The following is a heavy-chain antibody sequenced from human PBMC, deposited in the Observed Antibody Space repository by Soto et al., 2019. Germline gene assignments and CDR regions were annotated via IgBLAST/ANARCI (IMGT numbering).Heavy chain of an antibody. CDR1: GYIFSDYG. V-gene: IGHV1-18*01. CDR3: ARPVTSPDHLDI. D-gene: IGHD4-4*01. J-gene: IGHJ3*02. Sequence: QVPLVQSGAEVKQPGASVKVSCKSSGYIFSDYGITWVRQAPGQGLEWMGWISAYNGNTDYAQKFQDRLTLATDTSTSTAYMELRSLRSDDTALYYCARPVTSPDHLDIWGQGTMVTVSS. CDR2: ISAYNGNT.